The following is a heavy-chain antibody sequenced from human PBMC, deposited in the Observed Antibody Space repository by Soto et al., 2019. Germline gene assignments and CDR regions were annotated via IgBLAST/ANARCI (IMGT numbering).Heavy chain of an antibody. V-gene: IGHV1-69*01. D-gene: IGHD3-3*01. CDR3: ARFPRPSGIFGVAPNGMDV. J-gene: IGHJ6*02. CDR2: IIPIFGTA. CDR1: GGTFSSYA. Sequence: QVQLVQSGAEVKKPGSSVKVSCKASGGTFSSYAISWVRQAPGQGLEWLGGIIPIFGTANYAQKFQGRVTITADESTSTAYMELSSLRSEDTAVYYCARFPRPSGIFGVAPNGMDVWGQGTTVTVSS.